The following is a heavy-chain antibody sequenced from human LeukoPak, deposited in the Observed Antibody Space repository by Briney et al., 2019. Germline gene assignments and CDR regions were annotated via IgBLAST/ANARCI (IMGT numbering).Heavy chain of an antibody. J-gene: IGHJ4*02. CDR2: IYYSGST. V-gene: IGHV4-39*01. D-gene: IGHD5-18*01. CDR3: GRQEGSYGPIYFDY. Sequence: SETLSLTCILSGGSISSTSQYWGSIRQPPGNGLEWIGSIYYSGSTYYKPSLKSRVTISVDMSKNQFSLKLTSVTAADTPLFNCGRQEGSYGPIYFDYGGRGTLVTVSS. CDR1: GGSISSTSQY.